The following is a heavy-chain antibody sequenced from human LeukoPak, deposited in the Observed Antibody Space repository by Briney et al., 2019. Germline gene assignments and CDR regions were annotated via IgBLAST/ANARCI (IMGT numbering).Heavy chain of an antibody. Sequence: GGSLRLSCAASGFTFSSYSMIWVRQAPGKGLEWVSYISSSSSTRYYVDSVKGRFTISRDTAKNSLYLQMNSLRAEDTAVYYCARGWRYFDYWGQGTLVTVSS. V-gene: IGHV3-48*04. CDR1: GFTFSSYS. D-gene: IGHD5-24*01. J-gene: IGHJ4*02. CDR2: ISSSSSTR. CDR3: ARGWRYFDY.